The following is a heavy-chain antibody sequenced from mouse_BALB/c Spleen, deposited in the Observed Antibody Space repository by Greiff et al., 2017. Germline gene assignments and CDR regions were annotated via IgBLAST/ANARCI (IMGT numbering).Heavy chain of an antibody. CDR1: GFAFSSYD. J-gene: IGHJ2*01. CDR2: ISSGGGST. CDR3: ARDGYYYSIDY. D-gene: IGHD2-3*01. Sequence: EVKLMESGGGLVKPGGSLKLSCAASGFAFSSYDMSWVRQTPEKRLEWVAYISSGGGSTYYPDTVKGRFTISRDNAKNTLYLQMSSLKSEDTAMYYCARDGYYYSIDYWGQGTTLTDSS. V-gene: IGHV5-12-1*01.